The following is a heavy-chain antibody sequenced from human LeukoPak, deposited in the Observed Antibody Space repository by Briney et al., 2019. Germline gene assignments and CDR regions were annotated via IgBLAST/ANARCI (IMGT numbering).Heavy chain of an antibody. CDR2: ISYDGTNK. CDR1: GFTFSSYA. Sequence: GRSLRLSCETSGFTFSSYAIHWVRQAPGKGLEWVAIISYDGTNKYYADSVRGRFTISRDNSKNTLYLQMNSLRAEDTAVYYCARDFGWLSGFDNWGQGTLVTVSS. CDR3: ARDFGWLSGFDN. D-gene: IGHD3-9*01. J-gene: IGHJ4*02. V-gene: IGHV3-30-3*01.